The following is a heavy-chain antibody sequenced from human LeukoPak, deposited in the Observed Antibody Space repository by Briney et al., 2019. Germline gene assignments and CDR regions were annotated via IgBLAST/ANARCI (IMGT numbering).Heavy chain of an antibody. Sequence: PGGSLRLSCAASGFTFSSYEMNWVRQAPGKGLEWVSYISSSGSTIYYADSVKGRFTISRDNAKNSLYLQMNSLRAEDTAVYYCARVGAYYYDKGAFDIWGQGTMVTVSS. CDR2: ISSSGSTI. CDR3: ARVGAYYYDKGAFDI. D-gene: IGHD3-22*01. CDR1: GFTFSSYE. J-gene: IGHJ3*02. V-gene: IGHV3-48*03.